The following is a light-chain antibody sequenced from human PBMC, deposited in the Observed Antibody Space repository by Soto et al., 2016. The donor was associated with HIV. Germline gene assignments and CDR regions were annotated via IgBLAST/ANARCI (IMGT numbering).Light chain of an antibody. CDR1: SLRSYY. CDR2: GNN. V-gene: IGLV3-19*01. CDR3: LSRSNTENHNYV. Sequence: SFELTQDPVVSVALGQTVTITCRGDSLRSYYASWYQQKPGQAPVLVMFGNNKRPSGIPARFSGSSSGNPASLTISGARAEDEADYYCLSRSNTENHNYVFGSGTKVTVL. J-gene: IGLJ1*01.